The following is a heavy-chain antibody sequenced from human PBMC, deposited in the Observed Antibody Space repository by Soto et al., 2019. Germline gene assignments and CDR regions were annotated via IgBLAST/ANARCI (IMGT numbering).Heavy chain of an antibody. J-gene: IGHJ6*02. Sequence: AAVKVSCKASGYTFTSYAMHWVRQAPGQRLEWMGWINAGNGNTKYSQKFQGRVTITRDTSASTAYMELSSLRSEDTAVYYCARGIAVAPYYYYGMDVWGQGTTLTVSS. CDR3: ARGIAVAPYYYYGMDV. CDR1: GYTFTSYA. CDR2: INAGNGNT. D-gene: IGHD6-19*01. V-gene: IGHV1-3*01.